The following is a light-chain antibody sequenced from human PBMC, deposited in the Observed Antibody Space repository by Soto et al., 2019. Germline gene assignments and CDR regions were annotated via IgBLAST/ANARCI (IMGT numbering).Light chain of an antibody. CDR3: CSYGGSFPYV. CDR2: DVT. CDR1: SSDVGGYDY. Sequence: QSALTQPPSVSGSPGQSVTISCTGTSSDVGGYDYVSWYQQRPGKAPKLLIYDVTKRPSGVPDRFSGSKSGNTASLTISGLQAEDEADFYCCSYGGSFPYVFGTGTNFTVL. V-gene: IGLV2-11*01. J-gene: IGLJ1*01.